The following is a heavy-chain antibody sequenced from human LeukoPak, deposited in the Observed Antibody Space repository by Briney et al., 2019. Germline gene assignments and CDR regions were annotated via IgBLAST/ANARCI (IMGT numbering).Heavy chain of an antibody. CDR1: GGTFSSYA. V-gene: IGHV1-2*02. J-gene: IGHJ4*02. Sequence: ASVKVSCKASGGTFSSYAISWVRQAPGQGLEWMGWINPNSGGTNYAQKFQGRVTMTRDTSISTAYMELSRLRSDDTAVYYCARDLYSCSSTSCYGLLSYWGQGTLVTVSS. CDR2: INPNSGGT. CDR3: ARDLYSCSSTSCYGLLSY. D-gene: IGHD2-2*01.